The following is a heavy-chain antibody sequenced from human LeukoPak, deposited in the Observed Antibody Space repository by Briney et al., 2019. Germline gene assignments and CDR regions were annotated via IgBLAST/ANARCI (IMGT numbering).Heavy chain of an antibody. CDR2: IYSGGTT. Sequence: GGSLRLSCAASGFTFSSYAMSWVRQAPGKGLEWVSIIYSGGTTDYADSVKGRFTISRDNSKNTLYLQMNSLRAEDTAVYYCARAGYSGYDRHFDYWGQGTLVTVSS. CDR3: ARAGYSGYDRHFDY. J-gene: IGHJ4*02. D-gene: IGHD5-12*01. V-gene: IGHV3-53*01. CDR1: GFTFSSYA.